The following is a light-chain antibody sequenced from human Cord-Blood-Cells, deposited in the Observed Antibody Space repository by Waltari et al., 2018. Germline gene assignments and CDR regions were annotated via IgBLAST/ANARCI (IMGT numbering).Light chain of an antibody. J-gene: IGKJ4*01. CDR3: QQYNNWLT. V-gene: IGKV3-15*01. Sequence: EIVMTQSPATLSVSPGERDTLPCRASQSVSSNLAWYQQKPGQAPRLLIYGASTRATGIPARFSGSGSGTEFTLTISSLQSEDFAVYYCQQYNNWLTFGGGTKVEIK. CDR2: GAS. CDR1: QSVSSN.